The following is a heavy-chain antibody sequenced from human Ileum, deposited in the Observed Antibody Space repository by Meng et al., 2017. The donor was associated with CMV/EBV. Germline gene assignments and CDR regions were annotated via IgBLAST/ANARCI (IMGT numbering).Heavy chain of an antibody. D-gene: IGHD3-22*01. J-gene: IGHJ4*02. CDR3: AKIHYCDSIGYYPPGDY. V-gene: IGHV3-30*02. CDR2: IRYDGDNK. Sequence: GESLKISCAASGFTFSSYGMHWVRQAPGKGLEWVAFIRYDGDNKYYADSVKGRFTISRDNSKNTLYLQMNSLRAEDTAVYYCAKIHYCDSIGYYPPGDYWGQGTLVTVSS. CDR1: GFTFSSYG.